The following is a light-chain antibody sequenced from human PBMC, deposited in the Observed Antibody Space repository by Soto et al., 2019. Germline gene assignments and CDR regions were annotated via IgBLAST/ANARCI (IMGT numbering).Light chain of an antibody. J-gene: IGLJ3*02. CDR1: SSNIGANYD. CDR2: GDN. V-gene: IGLV1-40*01. Sequence: QSVLTQPPSVSGAPGQRVTISCTGSSSNIGANYDVHWYQHLPGNAPKLLVYGDNNRPSGVPDRFSGSKSATSASLAIAGLQPEDETYYYCQSYDSGVRGWVFCGGTKVTGL. CDR3: QSYDSGVRGWV.